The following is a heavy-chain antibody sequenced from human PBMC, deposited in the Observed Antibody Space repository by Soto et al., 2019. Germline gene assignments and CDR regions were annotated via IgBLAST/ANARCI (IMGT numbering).Heavy chain of an antibody. D-gene: IGHD3-10*01. CDR3: GRGLISRGLVATH. CDR1: GDSFTSYD. V-gene: IGHV1-8*01. CDR2: MNSNSGNT. J-gene: IGHJ4*02. Sequence: QVQLVQSGAEVKKPGASVKVSCKTSGDSFTSYDINWVRQAPGQGLEWLGRMNSNSGNTGYSDNFQGRVSMTRDTSISTAYLELTNLRSDDTALYYCGRGLISRGLVATHWGQGTPVTVSS.